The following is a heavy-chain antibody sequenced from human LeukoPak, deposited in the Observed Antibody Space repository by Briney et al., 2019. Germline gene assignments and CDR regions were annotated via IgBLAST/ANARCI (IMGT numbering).Heavy chain of an antibody. J-gene: IGHJ4*02. D-gene: IGHD3-22*01. CDR3: AKDWGSYYYDSSGSIDY. Sequence: PGGSLRLSCAASGLTFRNYAMSWVRQAPGKGLEWVSVICANDGNTYYADAVKGRFTISRDNSKDTLYLQMDSLRAEDTAVYYCAKDWGSYYYDSSGSIDYWGQGTLVTVSS. CDR1: GLTFRNYA. CDR2: ICANDGNT. V-gene: IGHV3-23*01.